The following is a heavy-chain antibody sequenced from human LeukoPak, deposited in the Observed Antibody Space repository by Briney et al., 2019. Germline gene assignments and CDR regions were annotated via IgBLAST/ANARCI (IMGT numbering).Heavy chain of an antibody. V-gene: IGHV4-4*07. D-gene: IGHD3-10*02. CDR2: IYTSGST. CDR3: ARESPTFDWLGP. CDR1: GGSISSYY. J-gene: IGHJ5*02. Sequence: SETLSLTCTVPGGSISSYYWSWIRQPAGKGLEWIGRIYTSGSTKYNPPLKSRVTISVDKSKNLFSLKLSSVTAADTAVYYCARESPTFDWLGPWGQGTLVTVSS.